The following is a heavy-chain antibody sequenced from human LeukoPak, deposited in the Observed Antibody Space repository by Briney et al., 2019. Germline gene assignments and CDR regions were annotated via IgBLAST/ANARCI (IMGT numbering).Heavy chain of an antibody. D-gene: IGHD2-15*01. Sequence: ASETLSLTCAVYGGSFSGYYWSWIRQPPGKGLEWIGEINHSGSTNYNPSLKSRVTISVDTSKNQFSLKLSSVTAADTAVYYCARSGIVVEVASTNWFDPWGQGTLVTVSS. J-gene: IGHJ5*02. CDR1: GGSFSGYY. V-gene: IGHV4-34*01. CDR2: INHSGST. CDR3: ARSGIVVEVASTNWFDP.